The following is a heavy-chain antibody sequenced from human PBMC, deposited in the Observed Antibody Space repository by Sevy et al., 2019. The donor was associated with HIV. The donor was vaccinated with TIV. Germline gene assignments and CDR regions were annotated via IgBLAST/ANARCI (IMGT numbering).Heavy chain of an antibody. D-gene: IGHD5-18*01. CDR1: GGTFSSYA. V-gene: IGHV1-69*13. Sequence: ASVKVSCKASGGTFSSYAISWVRQAPGQGLEWMGGIIPIFGTANYAQKFQGGVTITADESTSTTYMELSSLRSEDTAVYFCARGITSMFGGGYYFDYWGQGTLVTVSS. CDR2: IIPIFGTA. J-gene: IGHJ4*02. CDR3: ARGITSMFGGGYYFDY.